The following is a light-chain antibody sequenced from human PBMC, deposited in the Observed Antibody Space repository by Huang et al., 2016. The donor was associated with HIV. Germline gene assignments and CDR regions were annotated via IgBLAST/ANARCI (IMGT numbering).Light chain of an antibody. J-gene: IGKJ1*01. CDR3: QQYNNWPRT. CDR1: QSVRSN. Sequence: EIVMTQSPATLSVSPGERATLSCRASQSVRSNLAWYQQKPGQAPRLLIYAASTRATGIPARCSGSGSGTEFTLTISSLQSEDFAVYYCQQYNNWPRTFGQGTKVEIK. CDR2: AAS. V-gene: IGKV3-15*01.